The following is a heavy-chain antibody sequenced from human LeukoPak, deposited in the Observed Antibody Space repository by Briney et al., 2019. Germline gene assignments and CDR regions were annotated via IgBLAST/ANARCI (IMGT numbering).Heavy chain of an antibody. J-gene: IGHJ2*01. Sequence: GGSLRLSCAASGLTFRNYGMHWVRQAPGKGLEWVAFIRYDGSNKYYADSVKGRFTISRDNSKNTLYLQMNSLRAEDTAVYYCAKDTASSWWYFDLWGRGTLVTVSS. V-gene: IGHV3-30*02. CDR3: AKDTASSWWYFDL. CDR2: IRYDGSNK. CDR1: GLTFRNYG. D-gene: IGHD5-18*01.